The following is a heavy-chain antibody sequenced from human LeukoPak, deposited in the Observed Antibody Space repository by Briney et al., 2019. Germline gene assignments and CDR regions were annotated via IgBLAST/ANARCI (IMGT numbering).Heavy chain of an antibody. D-gene: IGHD1-26*01. V-gene: IGHV1-18*01. Sequence: ASVKVSCKASGYTFTSYGISWVRQAPGQGLEWMGWISPYNGNTNYAQKLQGRVTMTTDTSTSTAYMELRSLRSDGTAVYYCACSGSKLGYFDYWGRGTGVSVSS. J-gene: IGHJ4*02. CDR3: ACSGSKLGYFDY. CDR1: GYTFTSYG. CDR2: ISPYNGNT.